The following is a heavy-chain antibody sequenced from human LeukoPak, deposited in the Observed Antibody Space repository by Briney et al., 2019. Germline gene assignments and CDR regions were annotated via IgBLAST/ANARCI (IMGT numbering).Heavy chain of an antibody. Sequence: GGSLRLSCTASGFTFGDHIMNWVRQLPGKRLEWVAYVSGSGSTVYYADSVKGRFTVSRDNGKSSLYLQMNSLRVEDTALYYCVRQFASWGQGTLVTVSS. CDR1: GFTFGDHI. CDR2: VSGSGSTV. CDR3: VRQFAS. J-gene: IGHJ4*02. V-gene: IGHV3-48*01.